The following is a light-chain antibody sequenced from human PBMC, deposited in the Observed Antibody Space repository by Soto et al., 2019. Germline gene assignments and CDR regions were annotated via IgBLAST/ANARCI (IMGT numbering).Light chain of an antibody. J-gene: IGKJ2*01. CDR1: QSVSSY. V-gene: IGKV3-11*01. CDR3: QHRSNLPYT. Sequence: EIVLTQSPATLSLSPGERATLSCRASQSVSSYLAWYQQKPGQAPRLLIYDASNRATGIPARFSGSGSGTDFTLTISYLEPEDFAVYYCQHRSNLPYTFGQGTKLEIK. CDR2: DAS.